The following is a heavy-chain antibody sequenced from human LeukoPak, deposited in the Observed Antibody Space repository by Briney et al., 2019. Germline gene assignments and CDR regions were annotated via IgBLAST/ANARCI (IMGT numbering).Heavy chain of an antibody. CDR2: ISAYNGNT. V-gene: IGHV1-18*01. CDR3: ARDIGVVPGREDYYYYYMDV. CDR1: GYTFTSYG. D-gene: IGHD2-2*01. Sequence: ASVKVSCKASGYTFTSYGISWVRQAPGQGLEWMGWISAYNGNTNYAQKLQGRVTMTTDTSISTAYMELSRLRSDDTAVYYCARDIGVVPGREDYYYYYMDVWGKGTTVTVSS. J-gene: IGHJ6*03.